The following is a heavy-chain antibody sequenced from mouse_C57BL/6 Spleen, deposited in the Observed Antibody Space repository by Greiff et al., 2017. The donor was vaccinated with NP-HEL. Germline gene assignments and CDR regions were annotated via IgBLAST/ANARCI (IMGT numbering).Heavy chain of an antibody. V-gene: IGHV1-80*01. CDR1: GYAFSSYW. CDR3: GRRYGIFAMGD. Sequence: QVQLQQSGAELVKPGASVKISCKASGYAFSSYWMNWVKQRPGQGLEWIGQIYPGDGDTNYNGKFKGKATLTVAKSSSTAYMQLSSLTSEDSAVYFCGRRYGIFAMGDWGQGTTVTVSS. CDR2: IYPGDGDT. D-gene: IGHD2-10*02. J-gene: IGHJ4*01.